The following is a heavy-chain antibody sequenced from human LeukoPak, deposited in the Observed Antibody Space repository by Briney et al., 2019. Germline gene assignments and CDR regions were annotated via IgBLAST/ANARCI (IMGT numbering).Heavy chain of an antibody. CDR1: GFTFSDYY. D-gene: IGHD3-22*01. J-gene: IGHJ6*03. CDR3: ARDYYDSSGYYNEGYMDV. Sequence: GSLRLSCAASGFTFSDYYMSWIRQAPGKGLEWVSYISSSGSTIYYADSVKGRFTISRDNAKNSLYLQMNSLRAEDTAVYYCARDYYDSSGYYNEGYMDVWGKGTTVTVSS. CDR2: ISSSGSTI. V-gene: IGHV3-11*01.